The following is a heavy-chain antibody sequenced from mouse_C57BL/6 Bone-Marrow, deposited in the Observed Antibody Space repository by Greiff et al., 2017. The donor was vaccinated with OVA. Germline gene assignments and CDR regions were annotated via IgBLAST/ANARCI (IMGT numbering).Heavy chain of an antibody. CDR3: AKGVTTSY. CDR2: INPNNGGT. Sequence: VQLQQSGPELVKPGASVKISCKASGYTFTDYYMNLVKQSHGKSLEWIGDINPNNGGTSYNQKFKGKATLTVDKSSSTAYMELRSLTSEDSAVYYCAKGVTTSYWGQGTLVTVSA. V-gene: IGHV1-26*01. J-gene: IGHJ3*01. CDR1: GYTFTDYY. D-gene: IGHD2-2*01.